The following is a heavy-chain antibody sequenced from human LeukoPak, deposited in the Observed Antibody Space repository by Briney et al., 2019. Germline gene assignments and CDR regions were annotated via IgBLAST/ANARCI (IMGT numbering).Heavy chain of an antibody. Sequence: PGGSLRLSCAASGFTFSSYAMSWVRQAPGKGLEWVSAISGSGGSTYYADSVKGRFTISRDNSKNTLYLQMNSLRAEDTAVYYCASDIVVVVAAGFGYWGQGTLVTVSS. J-gene: IGHJ4*02. CDR2: ISGSGGST. V-gene: IGHV3-23*01. CDR3: ASDIVVVVAAGFGY. D-gene: IGHD2-15*01. CDR1: GFTFSSYA.